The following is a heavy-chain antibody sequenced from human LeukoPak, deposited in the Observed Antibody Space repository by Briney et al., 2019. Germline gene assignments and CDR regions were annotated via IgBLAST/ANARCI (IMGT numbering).Heavy chain of an antibody. J-gene: IGHJ4*02. CDR1: GGSISSYY. Sequence: SETLSLTCTVSGGSISSYYWSWIRQPPGKGLEWIGYIYYSGSTNYNPSLKSRVTISIDTSKNQFSLRLSSVTAADTAVYYCGAESERWLVRSWGQGTLVTVSS. CDR2: IYYSGST. V-gene: IGHV4-59*01. D-gene: IGHD6-19*01. CDR3: GAESERWLVRS.